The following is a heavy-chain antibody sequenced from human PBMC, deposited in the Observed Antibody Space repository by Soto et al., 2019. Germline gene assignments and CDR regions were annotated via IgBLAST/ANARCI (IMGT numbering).Heavy chain of an antibody. CDR2: ISYDGSNK. CDR3: AKGADAVVAASYFDY. V-gene: IGHV3-30*18. D-gene: IGHD2-15*01. CDR1: GFTFSSYG. Sequence: QVQLVESGGGVVQPGRSLRLSCAASGFTFSSYGIHWVRQAPGKGLEWVAVISYDGSNKYYADSVKGRFTISRDNSKNTLYLQMNSLRAEDTAVYYCAKGADAVVAASYFDYWGQGTLVTVSS. J-gene: IGHJ4*02.